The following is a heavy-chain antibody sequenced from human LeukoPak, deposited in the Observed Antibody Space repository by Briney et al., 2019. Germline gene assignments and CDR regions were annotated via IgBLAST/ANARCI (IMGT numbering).Heavy chain of an antibody. J-gene: IGHJ5*02. D-gene: IGHD2-2*01. V-gene: IGHV4-59*01. CDR3: ASGGYCSSTSCYPNWFDP. CDR1: GGSISSYY. CDR2: ISYSGST. Sequence: SETLSLTCTVSGGSISSYYWSWIRQPPGKRLEWIGYISYSGSTNYNPSLKSRVSMSLDTSKNQFSLKLSSVTAGDTAVYYCASGGYCSSTSCYPNWFDPWGQGTLVTVSS.